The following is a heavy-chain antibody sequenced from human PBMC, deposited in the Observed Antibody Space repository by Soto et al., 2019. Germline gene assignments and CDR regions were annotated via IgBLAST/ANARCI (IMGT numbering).Heavy chain of an antibody. J-gene: IGHJ5*02. CDR1: GFSVSNSY. Sequence: EVQLVESGGGLIQPGGSLTLSCVASGFSVSNSYMSWVRQAPGKGLEWVSVIYSGGSTYYADSVKGRFTISRDNSKNTVYLQVNSLRGEDTAVYYCARDVIAPPNYFDPWGQGTLVTVSS. D-gene: IGHD4-4*01. CDR2: IYSGGST. V-gene: IGHV3-53*01. CDR3: ARDVIAPPNYFDP.